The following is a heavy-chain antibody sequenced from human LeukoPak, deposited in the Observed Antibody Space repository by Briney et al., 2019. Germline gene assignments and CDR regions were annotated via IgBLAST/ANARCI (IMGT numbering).Heavy chain of an antibody. CDR1: GYTFTSYG. J-gene: IGHJ6*03. Sequence: ASVKVSCKASGYTFTSYGISWVRQAPGQGLEWMGWISAYNGNTNYAQKLQGRVTMTTDTSTSTAYMELRSLRSDVTAVYYCAVFGVATIGNYYMDVWGKGTTVTVSS. CDR2: ISAYNGNT. D-gene: IGHD5-12*01. V-gene: IGHV1-18*01. CDR3: AVFGVATIGNYYMDV.